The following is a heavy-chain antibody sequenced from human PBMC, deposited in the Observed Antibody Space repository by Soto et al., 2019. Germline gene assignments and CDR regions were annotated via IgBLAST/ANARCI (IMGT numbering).Heavy chain of an antibody. CDR3: ARHGFYGDYSSNYFDP. Sequence: GESLKISFKGSGYSFTNYWIAWVRQMPGKGLEYMGIIYPSDSTTRYSPSFQGQVTISADKSISTAYLQWNSLKASDTAMYYCARHGFYGDYSSNYFDPWGQGTMVTVYS. V-gene: IGHV5-51*01. CDR1: GYSFTNYW. D-gene: IGHD4-17*01. CDR2: IYPSDSTT. J-gene: IGHJ5*02.